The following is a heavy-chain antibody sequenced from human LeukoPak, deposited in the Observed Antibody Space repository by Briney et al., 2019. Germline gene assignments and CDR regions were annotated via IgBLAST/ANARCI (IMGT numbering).Heavy chain of an antibody. CDR1: GYTLTELS. Sequence: ASVKVSCKVSGYTLTELSMHWVRQAPGKGLEWMGGFDPEDGETIYAQKFQGRVTMTEDTSTDTAYMELSSLRSEDTAVHYCATLTHGSGSPQANWFDPWGQGTLVTVSS. D-gene: IGHD3-10*01. J-gene: IGHJ5*02. V-gene: IGHV1-24*01. CDR3: ATLTHGSGSPQANWFDP. CDR2: FDPEDGET.